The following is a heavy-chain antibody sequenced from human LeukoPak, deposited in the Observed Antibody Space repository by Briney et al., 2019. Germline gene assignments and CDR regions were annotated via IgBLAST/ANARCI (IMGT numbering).Heavy chain of an antibody. D-gene: IGHD4-11*01. Sequence: SVKVSCKASGYTFTSYTISWVRQAPGQGLEWMGRIIPILGIANYAQKFQGRVTITADKSTSTAYMELSSLRSEDTAVYYCARELEYYSNYFDDYWGQGTLVTVSS. CDR2: IIPILGIA. CDR1: GYTFTSYT. V-gene: IGHV1-69*02. J-gene: IGHJ4*02. CDR3: ARELEYYSNYFDDY.